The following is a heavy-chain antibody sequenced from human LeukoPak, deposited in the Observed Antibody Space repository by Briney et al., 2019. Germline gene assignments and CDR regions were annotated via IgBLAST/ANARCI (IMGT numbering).Heavy chain of an antibody. CDR1: GFTLSSSA. Sequence: GGSLRHSCAASGFTLSSSAMHWVRQAPGKGLEWVAVISNDGNDKYHADSVKGRFTISRDNSKNTLYLQMNSLRAEDTAVYYCGRDQYYDSRGSDAFDIWGQRTMVTVSS. J-gene: IGHJ3*02. D-gene: IGHD3-22*01. CDR3: GRDQYYDSRGSDAFDI. CDR2: ISNDGNDK. V-gene: IGHV3-30-3*01.